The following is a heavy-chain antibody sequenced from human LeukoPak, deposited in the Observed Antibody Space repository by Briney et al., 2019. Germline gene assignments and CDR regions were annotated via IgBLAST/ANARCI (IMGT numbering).Heavy chain of an antibody. CDR1: GFTFGSYW. V-gene: IGHV3-7*01. D-gene: IGHD1/OR15-1a*01. J-gene: IGHJ4*02. CDR3: ARGGSYWNTYYFDY. CDR2: IKQDGREK. Sequence: PGGSLRLSCAGSGFTFGSYWMSWVRQAPGKGLEWVANIKQDGREKSYVDSVKGRFTISRDNAENSLYLQMNSLRAEDSAVYYCARGGSYWNTYYFDYWGQGTLVTVSS.